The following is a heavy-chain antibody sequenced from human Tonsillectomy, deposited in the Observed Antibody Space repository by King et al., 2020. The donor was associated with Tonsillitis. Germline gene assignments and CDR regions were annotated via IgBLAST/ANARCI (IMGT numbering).Heavy chain of an antibody. D-gene: IGHD3-10*01. J-gene: IGHJ5*02. V-gene: IGHV5-10-1*03. CDR1: GYSFTSYW. Sequence: VQLVESGAEVKKPGESVRISCKGSGYSFTSYWMSWVRQMPGKGLEWMGRIDPSDSYTTYSPSFQGNVSISVDESIGTAYLQWSSLKASDTAMYYWARPYEGSGGGPNWLYPWGQGTLVTVSS. CDR3: ARPYEGSGGGPNWLYP. CDR2: IDPSDSYT.